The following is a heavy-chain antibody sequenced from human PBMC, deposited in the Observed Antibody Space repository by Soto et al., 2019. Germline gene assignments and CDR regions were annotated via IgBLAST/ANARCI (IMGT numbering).Heavy chain of an antibody. CDR2: ISYDGSNK. D-gene: IGHD3-9*01. CDR1: GFTFSSYG. Sequence: QVQLVESGGGVVQPGRSLRLSCAASGFTFSSYGLHWVRQDPGKGLEWVAVISYDGSNKYYADSVKGRFTISRDNSKNTQYLQMNSLRAEDTAVYYCAKDKYDTWEFDIWCQGTMVTVSS. J-gene: IGHJ3*02. CDR3: AKDKYDTWEFDI. V-gene: IGHV3-30*18.